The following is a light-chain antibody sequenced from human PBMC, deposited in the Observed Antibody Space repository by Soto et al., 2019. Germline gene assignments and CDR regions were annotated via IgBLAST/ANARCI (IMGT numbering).Light chain of an antibody. Sequence: EIVMTQSPATLSVSPGERATLSCRASQSVSSNLAWYQQKPGQAPRLLIYGASTRPTGIPARFSGSGSGTEFTLTISSLQSEDFAVYYCQQYNNLPRTFGQGTKVEIK. V-gene: IGKV3-15*01. CDR2: GAS. CDR1: QSVSSN. CDR3: QQYNNLPRT. J-gene: IGKJ1*01.